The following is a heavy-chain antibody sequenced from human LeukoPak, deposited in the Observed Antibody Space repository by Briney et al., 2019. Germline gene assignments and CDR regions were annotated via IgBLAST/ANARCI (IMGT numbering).Heavy chain of an antibody. Sequence: GGSLRLSCADSGFTFSDYDMHWVRQAPGKGLEWVAIISFDGSDKYYADSVTGRFTISRDNSKNTLYLQMNSLRPDDTAVYYCARGGEYYDFWSGYSFDYWGQGTLVTVSS. D-gene: IGHD3-3*01. CDR3: ARGGEYYDFWSGYSFDY. CDR1: GFTFSDYD. J-gene: IGHJ4*02. CDR2: ISFDGSDK. V-gene: IGHV3-30*03.